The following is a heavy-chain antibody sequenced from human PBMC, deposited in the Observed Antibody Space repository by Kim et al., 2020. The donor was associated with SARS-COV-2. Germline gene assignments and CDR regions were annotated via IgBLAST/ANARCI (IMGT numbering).Heavy chain of an antibody. CDR3: ARDRQIYGSGSYGAY. Sequence: GGSLRLSCAASGFTFSSYAMHWVRQAPGKGLEWVAVISYDGSNKYYADSVKGRFTISRDNSKNTLYLQMNSLRAEDTAVYYCARDRQIYGSGSYGAYWG. J-gene: IGHJ4*01. D-gene: IGHD3-10*01. CDR1: GFTFSSYA. CDR2: ISYDGSNK. V-gene: IGHV3-30-3*01.